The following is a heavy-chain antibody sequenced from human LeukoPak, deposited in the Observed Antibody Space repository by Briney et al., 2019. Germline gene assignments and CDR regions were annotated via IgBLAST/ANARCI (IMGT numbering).Heavy chain of an antibody. CDR3: ARGGVGPAATYY. Sequence: ASVKVSCKASGYTFTSYGISWVRQAPGQGLEWMGWINPNSGGTNYAQKFQGRVTMTRDTSISTAYMELSRLRSDDTAVYYCARGGVGPAATYYWGQGTLVTVSS. D-gene: IGHD2-2*01. CDR1: GYTFTSYG. CDR2: INPNSGGT. J-gene: IGHJ4*02. V-gene: IGHV1-2*02.